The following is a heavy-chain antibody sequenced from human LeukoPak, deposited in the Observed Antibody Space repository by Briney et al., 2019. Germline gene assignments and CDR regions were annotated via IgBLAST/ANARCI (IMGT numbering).Heavy chain of an antibody. J-gene: IGHJ5*02. Sequence: SETLSLTCTVSGGSISSGDYYWSWIRQPPGKGLEWIGYIYYSGSTYYNPSLKSRVTTSVDTSKNQFSLKLSSVTAADTAVYYCARERVNGYCSSTSCYKSNWFDPWGQGTLVTVSS. D-gene: IGHD2-2*02. CDR2: IYYSGST. CDR3: ARERVNGYCSSTSCYKSNWFDP. CDR1: GGSISSGDYY. V-gene: IGHV4-30-4*01.